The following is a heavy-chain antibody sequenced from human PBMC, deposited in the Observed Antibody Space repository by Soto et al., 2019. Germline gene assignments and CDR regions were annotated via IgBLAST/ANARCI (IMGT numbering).Heavy chain of an antibody. Sequence: EVQVVESGGGLVKPGGSLRLSCNFTFSMYSMNWVRQAPGKGLEWVASISSGSAFINYADSVKGRFSSSRDNAKNSVSLQKNSMRAEDTAMYYCTRDQGGSYDSWFDPWGRGTLVTVSS. CDR3: TRDQGGSYDSWFDP. J-gene: IGHJ5*02. V-gene: IGHV3-21*01. CDR2: ISSGSAFI. D-gene: IGHD1-26*01. CDR1: TFSMYS.